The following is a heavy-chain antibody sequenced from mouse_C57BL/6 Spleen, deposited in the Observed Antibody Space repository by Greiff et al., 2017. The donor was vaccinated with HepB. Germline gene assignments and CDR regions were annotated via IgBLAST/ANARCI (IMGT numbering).Heavy chain of an antibody. J-gene: IGHJ4*01. CDR1: GYTFTSYW. CDR2: IYPSDSET. V-gene: IGHV1-61*01. CDR3: ARSPYSNYGFYAMDY. Sequence: QVQLQQPGAELVRPGSSVKLSCKASGYTFTSYWMDWVKQRPGQGLEWIGNIYPSDSETHYNQKFKDKATLTVDKSSSTAYMQLSSLTSEDSAVYYCARSPYSNYGFYAMDYWGQGTSVTVSS. D-gene: IGHD2-5*01.